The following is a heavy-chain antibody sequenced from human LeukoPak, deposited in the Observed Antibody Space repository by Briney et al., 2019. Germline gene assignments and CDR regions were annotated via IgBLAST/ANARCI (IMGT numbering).Heavy chain of an antibody. CDR2: IIPIFGTA. V-gene: IGHV1-69*13. J-gene: IGHJ3*02. D-gene: IGHD3-9*01. CDR3: ARVTFYDILTGYRTPYGAFDI. Sequence: GASVKVSCKASGGTFSSYAISWVRQAPGQGLEWMGGIIPIFGTANYAQKFQGRVTITADESTSTAYMELSSLRSEDTAVYYCARVTFYDILTGYRTPYGAFDIWGQGTMVTVSS. CDR1: GGTFSSYA.